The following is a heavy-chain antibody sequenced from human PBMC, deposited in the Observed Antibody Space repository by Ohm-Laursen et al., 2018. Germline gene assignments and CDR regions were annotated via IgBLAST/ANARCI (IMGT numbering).Heavy chain of an antibody. V-gene: IGHV3-23*01. Sequence: SLRLSCAASGFGFSSYAMNWVRQTPGKRLEWVSGMTGNGGTIRYADSVRGRFTISRDNSRNTLYLQMNSLRADDTALYFCAKDAVSMNGIWEYFDYWGRGTLVTVSS. CDR2: MTGNGGTI. CDR3: AKDAVSMNGIWEYFDY. D-gene: IGHD1-26*01. CDR1: GFGFSSYA. J-gene: IGHJ4*02.